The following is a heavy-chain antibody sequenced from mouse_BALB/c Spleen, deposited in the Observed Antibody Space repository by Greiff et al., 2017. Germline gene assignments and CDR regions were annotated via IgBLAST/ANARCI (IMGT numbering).Heavy chain of an antibody. Sequence: EVMLVESGGGLVKPGGSLKLSCAASGFTFSDYYMYWVRQTPEKRLEWVATISDGGSYTYYPDSVKGRFTISRDNAKNNLYLQMSSLKSEDTAMYYCARGYSYGFDYWGQGTTLTVSS. CDR2: ISDGGSYT. J-gene: IGHJ2*01. CDR1: GFTFSDYY. CDR3: ARGYSYGFDY. V-gene: IGHV5-4*02. D-gene: IGHD2-12*01.